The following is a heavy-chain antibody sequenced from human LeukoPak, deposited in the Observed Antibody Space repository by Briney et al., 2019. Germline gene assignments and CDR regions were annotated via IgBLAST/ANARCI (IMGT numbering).Heavy chain of an antibody. CDR1: GFTFSSYG. CDR3: AKVTTVTTGFDY. CDR2: IRDGGSNK. V-gene: IGHV3-30*02. D-gene: IGHD4-17*01. Sequence: PGGSLRLSCAASGFTFSSYGMHWVRQAPGKGLEWVAFIRDGGSNKYYADSVKGRFTISRDNSKNTLYLQMNSLRAEDTAVYYCAKVTTVTTGFDYWGQGTLVTVSS. J-gene: IGHJ4*02.